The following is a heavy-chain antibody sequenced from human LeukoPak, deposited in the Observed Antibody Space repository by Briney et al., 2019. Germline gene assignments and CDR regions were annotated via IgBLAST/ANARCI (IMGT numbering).Heavy chain of an antibody. J-gene: IGHJ6*03. CDR1: GFSFSDYG. D-gene: IGHD3-3*01. Sequence: PGGSLRLSCEASGFSFSDYGMHWVRQAPGKGLEWVAVIRYNGDNKYYADSVKGRFTVSRDNSQSTLYLQMNSLRVEDTAVYYCAKRVVIRSTDYFYYYIHVWGKGTTVTVSS. CDR3: AKRVVIRSTDYFYYYIHV. V-gene: IGHV3-30*02. CDR2: IRYNGDNK.